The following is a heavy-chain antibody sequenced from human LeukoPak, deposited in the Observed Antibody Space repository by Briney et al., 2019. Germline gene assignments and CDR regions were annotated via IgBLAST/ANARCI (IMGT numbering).Heavy chain of an antibody. Sequence: ASVKVSCKASGGTFSSYAISWVRQAPGQGLEWMGGIIPIFGTANYAQKFQGRVTITADESTSTAYMELSSLRSEDTAVYYCATWGVCDILTDDYWGQGTLVTVSS. V-gene: IGHV1-69*13. CDR2: IIPIFGTA. J-gene: IGHJ4*02. CDR1: GGTFSSYA. CDR3: ATWGVCDILTDDY. D-gene: IGHD3-9*01.